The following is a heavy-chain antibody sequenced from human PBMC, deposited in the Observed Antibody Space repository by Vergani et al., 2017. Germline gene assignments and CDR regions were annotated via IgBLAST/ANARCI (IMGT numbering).Heavy chain of an antibody. V-gene: IGHV3-30-3*01. D-gene: IGHD5-18*01. Sequence: QVQLVESGGGVVQPGRSLRLSCAASGFTFSSYAMHWVRQAPGKGLEWVAVISYDGSNKYYADSVKGRFTISRDNSKNTLYLQMNSLRAEATAVYYCARAYSYGYWDYWGQGTLVTVSS. CDR2: ISYDGSNK. CDR3: ARAYSYGYWDY. CDR1: GFTFSSYA. J-gene: IGHJ4*02.